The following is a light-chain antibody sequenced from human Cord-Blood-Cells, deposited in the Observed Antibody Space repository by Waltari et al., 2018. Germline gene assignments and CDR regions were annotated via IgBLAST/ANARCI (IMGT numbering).Light chain of an antibody. V-gene: IGLV2-23*01. Sequence: QSALTQPASVSGSPGQSITLSCTGTSSHVGSYNLVSWYQQHPGKAPKLMIYEGSKRPSGVSNRFSGSKSGNTASLTISGLQAEDEADYYCCSYAGSSTWVFGGGTKLTVL. CDR3: CSYAGSSTWV. CDR1: SSHVGSYNL. CDR2: EGS. J-gene: IGLJ3*02.